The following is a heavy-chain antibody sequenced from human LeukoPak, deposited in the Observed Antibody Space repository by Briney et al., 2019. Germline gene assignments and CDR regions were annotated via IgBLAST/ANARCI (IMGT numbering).Heavy chain of an antibody. CDR3: ARSHNWNDAAGYYYFYMLDV. Sequence: SGPTLVHPTQTLTLTCTFSGFSLNTRGMCVTWIRQPPGKALEWLGYIDWDGDTYYATSLKTRLTISKDTSNSQVVLTMTNMDPVDTGTYYCARSHNWNDAAGYYYFYMLDVWGQGTTVTVSS. J-gene: IGHJ6*02. CDR2: IDWDGDT. CDR1: GFSLNTRGMC. V-gene: IGHV2-70*01. D-gene: IGHD1-20*01.